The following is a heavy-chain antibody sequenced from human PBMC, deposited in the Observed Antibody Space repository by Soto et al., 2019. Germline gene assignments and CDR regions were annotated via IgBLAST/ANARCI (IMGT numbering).Heavy chain of an antibody. J-gene: IGHJ4*02. CDR2: INPDSGGT. CDR1: GYMFTGYY. CDR3: TREVATFNFDY. Sequence: ASVKVSCKASGYMFTGYYIHWVRRAPGQGLEWMGWINPDSGGTNYQQKFQGRVTMTRDTSISTAYMELSSLRSDDTAVYYCTREVATFNFDYSGQGALVTVSS. D-gene: IGHD5-12*01. V-gene: IGHV1-2*02.